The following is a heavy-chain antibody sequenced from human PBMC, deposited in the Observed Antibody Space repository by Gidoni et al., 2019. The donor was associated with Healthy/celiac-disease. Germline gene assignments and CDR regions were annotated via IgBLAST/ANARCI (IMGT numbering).Heavy chain of an antibody. V-gene: IGHV4-61*02. CDR2: IYTSGST. CDR3: ARVPSYDFWSGDTYDFDY. J-gene: IGHJ4*02. D-gene: IGHD3-3*01. Sequence: QVQLQESGPGLVKPSQTLSLTCTVSGGPISSGSYYWSWIRQPAGKGLEWIGRIYTSGSTNYNPSLKSRVTISVDTSKNQFSLKLSSVTAADTAVYYCARVPSYDFWSGDTYDFDYWGQGTLVTVSS. CDR1: GGPISSGSYY.